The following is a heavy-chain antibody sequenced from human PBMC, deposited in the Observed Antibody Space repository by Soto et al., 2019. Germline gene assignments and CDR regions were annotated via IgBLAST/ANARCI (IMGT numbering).Heavy chain of an antibody. J-gene: IGHJ3*02. CDR2: IYWDDDK. D-gene: IGHD3-22*01. CDR3: AHSSGYYSGDAFDI. V-gene: IGHV2-5*02. Sequence: QITLKESGPTLVKPTQTLTLTCTFSGFSLSTSGVGVGWIRQPPGKALEWLALIYWDDDKRYSPSLKSRLTTXKXTXXNQVVLTMTNMDPVDTATYYCAHSSGYYSGDAFDIWGQGTMVTVSS. CDR1: GFSLSTSGVG.